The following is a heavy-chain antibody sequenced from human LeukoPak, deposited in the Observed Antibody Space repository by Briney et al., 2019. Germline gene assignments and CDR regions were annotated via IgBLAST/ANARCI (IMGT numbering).Heavy chain of an antibody. CDR3: ARRHHYYYYMDV. CDR1: GGSVSSYY. CDR2: IYTSGGT. J-gene: IGHJ6*03. Sequence: SETLSLTCTVSGGSVSSYYWTWIRQPPGKGLEWIGHIYTSGGTNYNPSLSSRVTISVDTSKNQFSLNLSSVTAADTAVYYCARRHHYYYYMDVWGKGTTVTVSS. V-gene: IGHV4-4*09.